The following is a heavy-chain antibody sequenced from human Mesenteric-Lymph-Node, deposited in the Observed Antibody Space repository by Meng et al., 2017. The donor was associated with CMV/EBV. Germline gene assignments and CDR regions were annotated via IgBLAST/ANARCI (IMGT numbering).Heavy chain of an antibody. D-gene: IGHD3-16*01. Sequence: SLKISCSASGFAFGDYAMHWGRQAPGKGPEWVSGISWDSGTIGYADSVKGRFTISRDNAKNSLYLQMNSLRAEDTALYYCAKDADYDPEGYFDPWGQGTLVTVSS. CDR3: AKDADYDPEGYFDP. CDR2: ISWDSGTI. J-gene: IGHJ5*02. V-gene: IGHV3-9*01. CDR1: GFAFGDYA.